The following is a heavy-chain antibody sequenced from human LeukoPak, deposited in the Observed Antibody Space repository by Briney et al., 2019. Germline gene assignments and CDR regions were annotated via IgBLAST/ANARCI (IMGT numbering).Heavy chain of an antibody. D-gene: IGHD6-19*01. CDR1: GFSFGSFW. J-gene: IGHJ4*02. Sequence: SGGSLRLSCGASGFSFGSFWMTWVRQAPGKGQEWVAHIKPDGSETKYVDSVKGRFTISRDNAKNSLFLLMNSLGVEDTAVYYCVRDIGWYRFDYWGRGSPVTVSS. CDR2: IKPDGSET. V-gene: IGHV3-7*03. CDR3: VRDIGWYRFDY.